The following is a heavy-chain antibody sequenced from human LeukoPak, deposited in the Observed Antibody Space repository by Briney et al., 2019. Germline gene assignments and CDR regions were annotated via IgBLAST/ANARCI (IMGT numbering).Heavy chain of an antibody. CDR3: ARLGSSWYFDY. CDR1: GGSISSYY. V-gene: IGHV4-59*01. CDR2: IYYSGST. D-gene: IGHD6-13*01. J-gene: IGHJ4*02. Sequence: PSGTLSLTCTVSGGSISSYYWSWIRQPPGKGLEWIGYIYYSGSTNYNPSLKSRVTVSVDTSKNQFSLKLSSVTAADTAVYYCARLGSSWYFDYWGQGTLVTVSS.